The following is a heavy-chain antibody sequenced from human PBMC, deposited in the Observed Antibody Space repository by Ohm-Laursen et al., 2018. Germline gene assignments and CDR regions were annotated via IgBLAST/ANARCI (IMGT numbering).Heavy chain of an antibody. Sequence: EASVKVSCKASGYTFTGYYMHWVRQAPGQGLEWMGWINPNSGGTNYAQKFQGRVTMTRDTSISTAYMELSRLRSDDTAVYYCARALYCSSTSCPAQRGVNWFDPWGQGTLVTVSS. CDR3: ARALYCSSTSCPAQRGVNWFDP. J-gene: IGHJ5*02. D-gene: IGHD2-2*01. V-gene: IGHV1-2*02. CDR2: INPNSGGT. CDR1: GYTFTGYY.